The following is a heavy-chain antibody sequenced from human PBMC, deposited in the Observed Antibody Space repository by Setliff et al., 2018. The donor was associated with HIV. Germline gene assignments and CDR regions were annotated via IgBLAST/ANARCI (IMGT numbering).Heavy chain of an antibody. CDR1: GGSFSSYA. V-gene: IGHV1-69*05. J-gene: IGHJ4*02. Sequence: SVKVSCKASGGSFSSYAISWVRQAPGQGLEWMGGIIPIFGTAKYAQKFQGRVTITTDESTSTAYMELSSLGSEDTAVYYCARRGRHAAPGITYYLDYWGQGTLVTVSS. CDR3: ARRGRHAAPGITYYLDY. CDR2: IIPIFGTA. D-gene: IGHD6-13*01.